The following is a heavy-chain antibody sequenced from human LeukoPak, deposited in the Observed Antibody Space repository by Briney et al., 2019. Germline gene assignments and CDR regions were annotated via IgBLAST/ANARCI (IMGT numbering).Heavy chain of an antibody. Sequence: SENLSLTCTVSGGSISSTNYYWGWIRQAPGRGLECIGHIYYIGTTYYNPSLRSRVTISVDTSKGQFSLKVTSVTAADTAVYYCAAYYYGSGSSPGFFDPWGQGTLVTVSS. V-gene: IGHV4-39*01. CDR3: AAYYYGSGSSPGFFDP. J-gene: IGHJ5*02. CDR1: GGSISSTNYY. D-gene: IGHD3-10*01. CDR2: IYYIGTT.